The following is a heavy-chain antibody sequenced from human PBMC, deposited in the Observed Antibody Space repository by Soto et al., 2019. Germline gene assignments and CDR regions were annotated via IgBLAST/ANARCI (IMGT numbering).Heavy chain of an antibody. D-gene: IGHD2-21*02. Sequence: QVQLLESGPGLVKPSQTLSLTCTVSGGSINSDSYHWTWIRQSPGKGLEWIGYIHHSGAFLYNPSFKSRLTISVDTSKNQFSLHLSSVTDAGTAVYFCAREDDGGDSLDVWGQGTTVTVSS. J-gene: IGHJ6*02. CDR2: IHHSGAF. CDR3: AREDDGGDSLDV. V-gene: IGHV4-30-4*08. CDR1: GGSINSDSYH.